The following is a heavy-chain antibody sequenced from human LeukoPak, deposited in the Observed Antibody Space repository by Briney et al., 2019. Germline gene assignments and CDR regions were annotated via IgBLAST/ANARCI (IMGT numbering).Heavy chain of an antibody. CDR1: GFTFNSYT. V-gene: IGHV3-30-3*01. CDR3: ARGATNDFWSGYGWFDP. CDR2: MSHDGSNI. Sequence: GGSLRLSCAASGFTFNSYTLHWVRQAPGKGPEWVALMSHDGSNIFYAKSVKGRFTISRDNSKNTLYLQMNNLRAEDTAVYSCARGATNDFWSGYGWFDPWGQGTLVTVSS. J-gene: IGHJ5*02. D-gene: IGHD3-3*01.